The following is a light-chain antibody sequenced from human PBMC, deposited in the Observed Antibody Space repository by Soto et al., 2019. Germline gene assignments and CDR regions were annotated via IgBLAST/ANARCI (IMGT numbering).Light chain of an antibody. CDR2: GAS. CDR3: HQHQSCPRT. CDR1: QTVGSNY. Sequence: VLTPSPVTLSFTPVQRATLYCRASQTVGSNYLAWYQQKPGQAPRVLIHGASSRATGIPDRFSGSGSGTDFTLNINSLAPEDFAIYYCHQHQSCPRTFGQGTKLE. V-gene: IGKV3-20*01. J-gene: IGKJ1*01.